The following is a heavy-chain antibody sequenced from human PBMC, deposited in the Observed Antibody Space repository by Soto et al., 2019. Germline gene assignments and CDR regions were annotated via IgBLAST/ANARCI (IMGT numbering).Heavy chain of an antibody. CDR2: IYTSGST. V-gene: IGHV4-4*07. CDR3: ARDFGGSDDGYYYYGMDV. D-gene: IGHD1-26*01. Sequence: QVQLQESGPGLVKPSETLSLTCTVSGGSISSYYWSWIRQPAGKGLEWIGRIYTSGSTNYNPSLNSRVTLSVDTSKNQFSLKLSSVAAADTAVYYCARDFGGSDDGYYYYGMDVWGQGTTVTVSS. J-gene: IGHJ6*02. CDR1: GGSISSYY.